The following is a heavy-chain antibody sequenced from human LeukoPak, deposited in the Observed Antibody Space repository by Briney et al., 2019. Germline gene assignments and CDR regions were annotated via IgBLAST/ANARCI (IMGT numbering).Heavy chain of an antibody. D-gene: IGHD3-16*01. J-gene: IGHJ4*02. CDR1: GFTFDDYG. CDR2: INWSGGRT. CDR3: ARPSLGTETAYYFDY. Sequence: GGSLRLSCAASGFTFDDYGMSWVRQAPGKGLEWVSRINWSGGRTGYADSVKGRFIISRDNAKNSLYLQMNSPRAEDTALYYCARPSLGTETAYYFDYWGQGTLVTVSS. V-gene: IGHV3-20*04.